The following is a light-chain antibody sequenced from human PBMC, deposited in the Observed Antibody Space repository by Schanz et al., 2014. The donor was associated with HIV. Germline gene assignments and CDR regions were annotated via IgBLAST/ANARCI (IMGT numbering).Light chain of an antibody. CDR3: QQSYSPPYT. CDR1: QEVGSW. CDR2: AAS. J-gene: IGKJ2*01. Sequence: DIQMTQSPSSVSASVGDRVTITCRASQEVGSWLAWYQQKPHKAPNILISAASDLQSGAPSRFSGSGSGTDFTLTISSLQPEDFGTYYCQQSYSPPYTFGRGTNLESK. V-gene: IGKV1-12*01.